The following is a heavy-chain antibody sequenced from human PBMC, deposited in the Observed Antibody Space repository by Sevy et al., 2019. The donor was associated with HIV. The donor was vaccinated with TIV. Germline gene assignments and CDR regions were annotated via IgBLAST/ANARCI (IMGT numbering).Heavy chain of an antibody. J-gene: IGHJ5*02. CDR3: ARALVAGWRWGGWSDP. D-gene: IGHD6-19*01. V-gene: IGHV3-7*01. Sequence: GGSLRLSCAASGFSFSTYWMNWVRQAPGKGLEWVAGIKHDVTEKYYGDSVKGRFTISRDNAKNSLYLQMNSLRDEDTAVYYCARALVAGWRWGGWSDPWGQGTLVTVSS. CDR1: GFSFSTYW. CDR2: IKHDVTEK.